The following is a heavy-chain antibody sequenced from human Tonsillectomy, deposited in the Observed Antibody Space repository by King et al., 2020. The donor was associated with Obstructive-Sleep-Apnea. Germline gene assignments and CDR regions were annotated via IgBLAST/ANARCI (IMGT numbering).Heavy chain of an antibody. CDR2: ISGSGGST. V-gene: IGHV3-23*04. CDR3: AKETDSRGWYGGGAFDI. J-gene: IGHJ3*02. D-gene: IGHD6-19*01. Sequence: VQLVESGGGLVQPGGSLRLSCAASGFTFSSYAMSWVRQAPGKGLEWVSAISGSGGSTYYADSVKGRFTISRDNSKNTLYLQMNSLRAEDTAVYYCAKETDSRGWYGGGAFDIWGQGTMVTVSS. CDR1: GFTFSSYA.